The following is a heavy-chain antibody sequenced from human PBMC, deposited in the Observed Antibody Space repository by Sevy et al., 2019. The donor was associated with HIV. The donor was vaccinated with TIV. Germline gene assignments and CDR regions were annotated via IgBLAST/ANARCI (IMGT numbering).Heavy chain of an antibody. Sequence: GGCLRLSCAASGFTFSDYYMSWIRQAPGKGLEWVSYISSSGSTIYYADSVKGRFTISRDNAKNSLYLQMNSLRAEDTAVYYCARGLGRYYDILTGFDYWGQGTLVTVSS. V-gene: IGHV3-11*01. CDR2: ISSSGSTI. CDR3: ARGLGRYYDILTGFDY. CDR1: GFTFSDYY. J-gene: IGHJ4*02. D-gene: IGHD3-9*01.